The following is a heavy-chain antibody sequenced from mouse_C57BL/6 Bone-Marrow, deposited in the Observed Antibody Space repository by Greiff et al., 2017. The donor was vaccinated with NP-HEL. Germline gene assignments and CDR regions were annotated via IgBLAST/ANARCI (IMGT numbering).Heavy chain of an antibody. CDR1: VFNIKNTS. CDR2: IAPANGNT. CDR3: APYDYGGY. D-gene: IGHD2-4*01. J-gene: IGHJ2*01. V-gene: IGHV14-3*01. Sequence: VQLQQSVAELVRPGASVQFSCTASVFNIKNTSMPWVQPRPDQGLEWIGRIAPANGNTKYAPKFQGKATITADTSSNTAYLQLSSLTSEDTAIYYCAPYDYGGYWGQGTTLTVSS.